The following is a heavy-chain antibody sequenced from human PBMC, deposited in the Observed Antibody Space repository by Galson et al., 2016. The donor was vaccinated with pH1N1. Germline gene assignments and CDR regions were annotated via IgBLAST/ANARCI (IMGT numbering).Heavy chain of an antibody. CDR2: IDPSGGGT. CDR1: GYTFTNYY. CDR3: TRDLGRRREY. Sequence: SCKASGYTFTNYYFHWVRQAPGQGLEWMGVIDPSGGGTTYAQKFQARVTMTRDTSTSTVYMDLSSLKSEDTAVYYCTRDLGRRREYWGQGTLVTVSS. D-gene: IGHD1-26*01. V-gene: IGHV1-46*01. J-gene: IGHJ4*02.